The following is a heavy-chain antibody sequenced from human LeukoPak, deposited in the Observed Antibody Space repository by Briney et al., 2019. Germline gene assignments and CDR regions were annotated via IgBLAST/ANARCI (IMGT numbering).Heavy chain of an antibody. J-gene: IGHJ4*02. CDR2: INHSGST. Sequence: KPSETLSLTRAVYGGSFSGYYWSWIRQPPGKGLEWIGEINHSGSTNYNPSLKSRVTISVDTSKNQFSLKLSSVTAADTAVYYCARLRGYSGSYSDYWGQGTLVTVSS. CDR3: ARLRGYSGSYSDY. V-gene: IGHV4-34*01. CDR1: GGSFSGYY. D-gene: IGHD3-10*01.